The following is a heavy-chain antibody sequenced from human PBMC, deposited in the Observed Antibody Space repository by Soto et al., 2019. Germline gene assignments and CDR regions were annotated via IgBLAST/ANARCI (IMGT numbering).Heavy chain of an antibody. CDR2: IIPIFGTA. Sequence: FPLKGSCEASGGASSSYAISWLRQAPGQGLEWMGGIIPIFGTANYAQKFQGRVTITADESTSTAYMELSSLRSDDTAVYYCARDRGRVVVTAIPGAWFDPWGQGTLVTVSS. CDR3: ARDRGRVVVTAIPGAWFDP. J-gene: IGHJ5*02. CDR1: GGASSSYA. V-gene: IGHV1-69*01. D-gene: IGHD2-21*02.